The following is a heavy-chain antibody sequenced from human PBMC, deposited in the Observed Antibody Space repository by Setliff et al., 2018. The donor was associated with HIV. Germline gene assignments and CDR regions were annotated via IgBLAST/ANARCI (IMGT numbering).Heavy chain of an antibody. CDR1: GLTFRTSW. J-gene: IGHJ4*02. CDR2: INEDGSVT. Sequence: LRLSCAASGLTFRTSWMSWVRQAPGKGLEWVANINEDGSVTYSLDSVRGRFTFSRDNAKKTLYLQMNSLRAEDTAVYYCARTREPDPFDYDRSAFRSVWGQGTLVTVSS. CDR3: ARTREPDPFDYDRSAFRSV. V-gene: IGHV3-7*01. D-gene: IGHD3-22*01.